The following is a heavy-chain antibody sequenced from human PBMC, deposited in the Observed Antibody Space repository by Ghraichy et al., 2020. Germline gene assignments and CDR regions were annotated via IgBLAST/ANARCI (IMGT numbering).Heavy chain of an antibody. D-gene: IGHD3/OR15-3a*01. CDR3: AKEVGPYNYFDP. CDR1: GFTFSSFA. V-gene: IGHV3-23*01. CDR2: ITAGGGRT. J-gene: IGHJ5*02. Sequence: GESLNISCAASGFTFSSFAMNWVRQAPGKGLECVSAITAGGGRTFYIDSVKGRFTISRDNSKNTLFLQMNSLTAEDTAIYYCAKEVGPYNYFDPWGQGTLVTVSS.